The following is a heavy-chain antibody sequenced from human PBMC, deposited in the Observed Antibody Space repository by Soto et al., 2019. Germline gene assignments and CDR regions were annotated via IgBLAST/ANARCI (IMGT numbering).Heavy chain of an antibody. V-gene: IGHV4-30-4*01. CDR1: GGSISSGDYY. J-gene: IGHJ5*02. D-gene: IGHD3-22*01. CDR3: ARVGESYDSSASPYFPNWFDP. Sequence: SETLSLTCTVSGGSISSGDYYWSWIRQPPGKGLEWIGYIYYSGSTYYNPSLKSRVTISVDTSKNQFSLKLSSVTAADTAVYYCARVGESYDSSASPYFPNWFDPWGQGTLVTVS. CDR2: IYYSGST.